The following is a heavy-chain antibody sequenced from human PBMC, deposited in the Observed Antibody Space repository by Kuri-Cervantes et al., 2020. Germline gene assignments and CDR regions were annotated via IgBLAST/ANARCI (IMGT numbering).Heavy chain of an antibody. CDR3: ARARRSIAVAGAIDY. CDR1: GGSVSSGSYW. Sequence: SETLSLTCTVSGGSVSSGSYWWSWIRQPPGKGLEWIGYISYSGSTNYNPSLKGRVTISVDTSKNQFSLKLSSVTAADTAVYYCARARRSIAVAGAIDYWGQGTLVTVSS. CDR2: ISYSGST. J-gene: IGHJ4*02. D-gene: IGHD6-19*01. V-gene: IGHV4-61*01.